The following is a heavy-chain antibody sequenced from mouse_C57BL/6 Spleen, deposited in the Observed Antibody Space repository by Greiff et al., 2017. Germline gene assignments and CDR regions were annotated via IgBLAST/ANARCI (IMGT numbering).Heavy chain of an antibody. CDR2: IYPGDGDT. J-gene: IGHJ2*01. CDR1: GYAFSSSW. Sequence: QVQLQQSGPELVKPGASVKISCKASGYAFSSSWMNWVKQRPGKGLEWIGRIYPGDGDTNYNGKFKGKATLTADKSSSTAYMQLSSLTSEDSAVYFCALTWTFYYFDYWGQGTTLTVSS. V-gene: IGHV1-82*01. D-gene: IGHD4-1*01. CDR3: ALTWTFYYFDY.